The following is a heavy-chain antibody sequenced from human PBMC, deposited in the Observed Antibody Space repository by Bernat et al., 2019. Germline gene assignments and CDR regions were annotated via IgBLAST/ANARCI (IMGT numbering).Heavy chain of an antibody. J-gene: IGHJ6*02. CDR2: NYSGGST. V-gene: IGHV3-53*02. CDR1: GFTVSSNY. CDR3: ARDRPTIF. D-gene: IGHD3-3*01. Sequence: EVQLVETGGGLIQPGGSLRLSCAASGFTVSSNYMSWVRQAPGKGLEWVAVNYSGGSTYYADSVKGRITISRDDSKNTLYLQMNSLRAEDTAVYYGARDRPTIFWGQGTTVTVSS.